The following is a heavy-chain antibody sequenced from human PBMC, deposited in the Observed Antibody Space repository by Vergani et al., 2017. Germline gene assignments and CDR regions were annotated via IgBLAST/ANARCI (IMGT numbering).Heavy chain of an antibody. CDR1: GFTFSDYY. CDR3: ARLWGDCSGGSCYRTYYYYYYMDV. Sequence: VQLVESGGGLVKPGGSLRLSCAASGFTFSDYYMSWIRQAPGKGLEWVSYISSSGSTIYYADSVKGRFTISRDNAKNSLYLQMNSLRAEDTAVYYCARLWGDCSGGSCYRTYYYYYYMDVWGKGTTVTVSS. V-gene: IGHV3-11*01. CDR2: ISSSGSTI. D-gene: IGHD2-15*01. J-gene: IGHJ6*03.